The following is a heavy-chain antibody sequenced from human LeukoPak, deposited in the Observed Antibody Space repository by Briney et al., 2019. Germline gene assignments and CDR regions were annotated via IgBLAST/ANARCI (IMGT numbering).Heavy chain of an antibody. CDR3: AREKNDYGDYVGYYGMDV. Sequence: GGSLRLSCVGSGFTFSGYGMHWVRQAPGKGLEGVAVIWYDGSNKYYADSVKGRFTISRDNSKNTLYLQMNSLRAEDTAVYYCAREKNDYGDYVGYYGMDVWGQGTTVTVSS. D-gene: IGHD4-17*01. CDR1: GFTFSGYG. CDR2: IWYDGSNK. V-gene: IGHV3-33*08. J-gene: IGHJ6*02.